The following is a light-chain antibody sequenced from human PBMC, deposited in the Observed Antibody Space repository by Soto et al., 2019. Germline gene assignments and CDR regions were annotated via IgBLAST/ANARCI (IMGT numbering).Light chain of an antibody. Sequence: SYELTHSPSVSVAPEKTATITCGGNNIGNKRVHWYRQKPGQAPVLLISYDSDRPSGIPERFSGSNSGNTATLTISRVEAGDEADYYCQVWDIMTDNYVFGSGTKVTVL. CDR2: YDS. J-gene: IGLJ1*01. CDR1: NIGNKR. V-gene: IGLV3-21*04. CDR3: QVWDIMTDNYV.